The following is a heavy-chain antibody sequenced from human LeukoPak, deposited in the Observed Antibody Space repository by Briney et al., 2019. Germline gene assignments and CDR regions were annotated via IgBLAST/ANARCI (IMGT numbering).Heavy chain of an antibody. J-gene: IGHJ3*02. V-gene: IGHV3-23*01. CDR2: ISGSGGST. Sequence: GGSLRLSCAASGFTFSSYAMSWVRQAPGRGLEWVSAISGSGGSTYYADSVKGRFTISRDNSKNTLYLQMNSLRAEDTAVYYCAKVWSYSDAFDIWGQGTMVTVSS. D-gene: IGHD1-26*01. CDR3: AKVWSYSDAFDI. CDR1: GFTFSSYA.